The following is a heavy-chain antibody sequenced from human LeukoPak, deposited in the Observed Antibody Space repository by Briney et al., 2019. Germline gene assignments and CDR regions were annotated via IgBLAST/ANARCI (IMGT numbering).Heavy chain of an antibody. J-gene: IGHJ4*02. CDR1: GGSFSDYY. V-gene: IGHV4-34*01. CDR3: ARGGYYGSGTGGFDY. D-gene: IGHD3-10*01. Sequence: SETLSLTCAVYGGSFSDYYWTWIRQPPGKGLEWIGDINHSGRTNYNPSLKSRVTISVDTSKNQFSLKLSSVTAADTAVYYCARGGYYGSGTGGFDYWGQGTLVTVSS. CDR2: INHSGRT.